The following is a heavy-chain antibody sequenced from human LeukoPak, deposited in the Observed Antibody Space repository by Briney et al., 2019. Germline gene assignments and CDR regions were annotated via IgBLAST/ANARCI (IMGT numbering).Heavy chain of an antibody. D-gene: IGHD6-13*01. CDR2: SDHGGGT. V-gene: IGHV4-59*01. J-gene: IGHJ3*02. Sequence: SETLSLTCTVSGGSISSYYWSWIRQPPGKGLEWIGYSDHGGGTISNPSLKSRVTISADTSKNQFSLKLNSVTAADTAVYYCARDRIHDSSWYPDAFDIWGQGTMVTVSS. CDR1: GGSISSYY. CDR3: ARDRIHDSSWYPDAFDI.